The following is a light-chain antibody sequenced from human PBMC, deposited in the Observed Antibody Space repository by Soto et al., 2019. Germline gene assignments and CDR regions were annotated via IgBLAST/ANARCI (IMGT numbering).Light chain of an antibody. CDR2: EVN. Sequence: QSALTQPPSASGSPGQSVTISCTGTSSDVGDYNYVSWYQQHPGKATKVIIYEVNRRPSGVPDRFSGSKSGNTASLTVSGLQVEDEADYYFSSYADHYNWVFGGGTKLTVL. CDR3: SSYADHYNWV. J-gene: IGLJ3*02. V-gene: IGLV2-8*01. CDR1: SSDVGDYNY.